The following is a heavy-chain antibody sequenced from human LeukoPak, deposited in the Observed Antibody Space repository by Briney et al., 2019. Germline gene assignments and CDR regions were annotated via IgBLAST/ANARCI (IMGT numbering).Heavy chain of an antibody. V-gene: IGHV3-23*01. CDR1: GFTFSRYA. CDR2: ISSSGVST. J-gene: IGHJ6*03. CDR3: AKDVRGDHYGSVSPYPNYMDF. D-gene: IGHD3-10*01. Sequence: GGSLRLSCADSGFTFSRYAMTWVRQAPGKGLEWVSAISSSGVSTYYADSVKGRFSISRDNSKNTLYLQMNSLRDEDTAIYYCAKDVRGDHYGSVSPYPNYMDFWGKGTTVTVSS.